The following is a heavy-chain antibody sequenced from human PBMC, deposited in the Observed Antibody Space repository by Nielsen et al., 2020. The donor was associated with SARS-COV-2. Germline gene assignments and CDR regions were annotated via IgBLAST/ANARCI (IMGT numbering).Heavy chain of an antibody. CDR3: ASYYYDSSGYYGFGGYYFDY. CDR2: ISWNSGSI. J-gene: IGHJ4*02. Sequence: GGSLRLSCAASGFTFDDYAMHWVRHAPGKGLEWVSGISWNSGSIGYADSVKGRFTISRDNAKNSLYLQMNSLRAEDTALYYCASYYYDSSGYYGFGGYYFDYWGQGTLVTVSS. CDR1: GFTFDDYA. V-gene: IGHV3-9*01. D-gene: IGHD3-22*01.